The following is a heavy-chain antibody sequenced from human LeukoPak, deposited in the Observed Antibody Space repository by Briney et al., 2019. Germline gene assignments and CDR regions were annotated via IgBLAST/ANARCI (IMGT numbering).Heavy chain of an antibody. J-gene: IGHJ3*02. CDR3: ARATYYDFWSGYRDAFDI. CDR1: GGSISRYY. D-gene: IGHD3-3*01. CDR2: IYYSGST. Sequence: SETLSLTCTVSGGSISRYYWSWIRQPPGKGLEWIGYIYYSGSTNYNPSLKSRVTISVDTSKSQFSLKLSSVTAADTAVYHCARATYYDFWSGYRDAFDIWGQGTMVTVSS. V-gene: IGHV4-59*01.